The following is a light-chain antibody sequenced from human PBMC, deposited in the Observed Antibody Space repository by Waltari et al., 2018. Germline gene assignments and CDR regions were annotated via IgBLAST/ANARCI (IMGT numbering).Light chain of an antibody. V-gene: IGLV3-19*01. CDR2: GQN. Sequence: SSELTQDPTVSVPLRQTVRITCQGDSPRSYSPSWYQQRPGQAPIIVLYGQNSRPSGIPDRFSGYISGNTASLASTGAQAEDEADCYCHSRDSSSTVFVGGGTRLTV. CDR1: SPRSYS. CDR3: HSRDSSSTVF. J-gene: IGLJ2*01.